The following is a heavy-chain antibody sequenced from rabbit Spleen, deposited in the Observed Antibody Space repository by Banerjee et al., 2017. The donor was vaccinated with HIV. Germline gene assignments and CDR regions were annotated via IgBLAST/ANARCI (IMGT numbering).Heavy chain of an antibody. Sequence: EESGGGLVQPEGSLTLTCTASGFSFSSNWICWVRQAPGKGLEWIACIDISDGDTDYANWPKGRFTISKTSSTTVTLQMTSLTAADTATYFCARDLIAVIGWNFNLWGPGTLVTVS. CDR1: GFSFSSNW. V-gene: IGHV1S45*01. CDR2: IDISDGDT. D-gene: IGHD1-1*01. CDR3: ARDLIAVIGWNFNL. J-gene: IGHJ4*01.